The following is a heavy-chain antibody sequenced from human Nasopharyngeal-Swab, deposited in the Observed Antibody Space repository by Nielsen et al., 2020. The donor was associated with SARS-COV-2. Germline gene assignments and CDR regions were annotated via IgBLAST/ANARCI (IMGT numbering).Heavy chain of an antibody. CDR1: GFTFSSYS. CDR2: ISSSSSYI. V-gene: IGHV3-21*01. CDR3: ARGGVRSYWFDP. J-gene: IGHJ5*02. Sequence: GGSLRLSCAASGFTFSSYSMKWVRQAPGKGLEWLSSISSSSSYIYYADSVKGRFTISRVNAKNSLYLQMNSLRAEDTGVYYCARGGVRSYWFDPWGQGTLVTVSS. D-gene: IGHD3-16*01.